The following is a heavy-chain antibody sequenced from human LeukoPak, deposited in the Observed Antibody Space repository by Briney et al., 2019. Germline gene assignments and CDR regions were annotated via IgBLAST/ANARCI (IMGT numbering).Heavy chain of an antibody. CDR3: AREANTPDY. CDR2: IKYDGDYK. V-gene: IGHV3-30*03. Sequence: GGSLRLSCAASGFTFSSYSMNWVRQAPGKGLEWVAVIKYDGDYKYYAGSMRGRFTISRDSSKNTLYLQMNSLRVEDTAVYYCAREANTPDYWGQGTLVTVSS. D-gene: IGHD1/OR15-1a*01. CDR1: GFTFSSYS. J-gene: IGHJ4*02.